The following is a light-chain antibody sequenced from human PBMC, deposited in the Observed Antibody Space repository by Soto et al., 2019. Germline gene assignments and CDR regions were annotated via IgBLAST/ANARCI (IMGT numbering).Light chain of an antibody. V-gene: IGKV3-11*01. Sequence: EIVLTQSPAPLSFSPGETATLSCRASQSVSGYIGWYQQKPGQAPRLLIYADSNRATGIPARFSGSGSGTDFTLTISSLEPEDFSVYYCQQRYNWPITFGQGTRLEIK. CDR2: ADS. J-gene: IGKJ5*01. CDR1: QSVSGY. CDR3: QQRYNWPIT.